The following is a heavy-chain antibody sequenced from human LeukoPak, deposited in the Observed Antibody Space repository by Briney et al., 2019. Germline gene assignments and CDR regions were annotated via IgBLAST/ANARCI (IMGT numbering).Heavy chain of an antibody. CDR2: INHSGST. CDR3: ARGGAHYVWGSYRYVGFDY. V-gene: IGHV4-34*01. Sequence: SETLSLTCAVYGGSFSGYYWSWIRQPPGKGLEWIGEINHSGSTNYNPSLKSRVTISVDTSKNQFSLKLSSVTAADTAVYYCARGGAHYVWGSYRYVGFDYWGQGTLVTVSS. D-gene: IGHD3-16*02. J-gene: IGHJ4*02. CDR1: GGSFSGYY.